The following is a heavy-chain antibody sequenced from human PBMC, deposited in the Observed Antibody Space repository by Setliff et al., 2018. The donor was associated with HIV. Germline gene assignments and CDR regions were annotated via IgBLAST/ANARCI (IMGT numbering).Heavy chain of an antibody. CDR1: GFSVSVNY. D-gene: IGHD2-2*01. CDR3: AREDQLLSGHYYYNGMDV. CDR2: IYSSGDT. V-gene: IGHV3-66*01. J-gene: IGHJ6*02. Sequence: PGGSLRLSCAASGFSVSVNYMSWVRQAPGKGLEWVSVIYSSGDTYYENSVKGRFTISRDNSKNTLYLQMNSLRAEDTAVYYCAREDQLLSGHYYYNGMDVWGQGTTVTVSS.